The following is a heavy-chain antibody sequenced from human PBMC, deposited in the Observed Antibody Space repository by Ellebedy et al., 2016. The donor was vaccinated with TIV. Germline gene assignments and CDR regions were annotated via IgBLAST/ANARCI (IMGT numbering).Heavy chain of an antibody. CDR1: GGSVSSGSYY. CDR2: IYYSGST. J-gene: IGHJ4*02. D-gene: IGHD5-12*01. Sequence: SETLSLTXTVSGGSVSSGSYYWSWIRQPPGKGLEWIGYIYYSGSTNYNPSLKSRVTISVDTSKNQFSLKLSSVTAADTAVYYCARAGGYDSSFDYWGQGTLVTVSS. V-gene: IGHV4-61*01. CDR3: ARAGGYDSSFDY.